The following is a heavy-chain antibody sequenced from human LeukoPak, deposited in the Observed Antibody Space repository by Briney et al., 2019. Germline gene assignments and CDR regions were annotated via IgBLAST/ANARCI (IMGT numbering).Heavy chain of an antibody. CDR2: IHHSGST. V-gene: IGHV4-38-2*02. Sequence: SETLSLTCTVSGYSISSGYYRGWIRQPPGRGREWIGSIHHSGSTYYNPSLKSRVTISVDTSKNQFSLKLSSVPAADTAVYYCARRQVYYDSSGHFNWGQGTPVTVSS. D-gene: IGHD3-22*01. CDR1: GYSISSGYY. J-gene: IGHJ4*02. CDR3: ARRQVYYDSSGHFN.